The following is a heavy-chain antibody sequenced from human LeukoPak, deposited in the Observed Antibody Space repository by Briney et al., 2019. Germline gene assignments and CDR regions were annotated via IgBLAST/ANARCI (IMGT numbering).Heavy chain of an antibody. J-gene: IGHJ3*02. CDR2: ISSSGSTI. D-gene: IGHD6-13*01. V-gene: IGHV3-11*01. Sequence: GGSLRLSCAASGFTFSDYCMSWIRQAPGKGLEWVSYISSSGSTIYYADSVKGRFTISRDNAKNSVYLQMNSLRAEDTAVYYCARERLRLPGIAAADDAFDIWGQGTMVTVSS. CDR3: ARERLRLPGIAAADDAFDI. CDR1: GFTFSDYC.